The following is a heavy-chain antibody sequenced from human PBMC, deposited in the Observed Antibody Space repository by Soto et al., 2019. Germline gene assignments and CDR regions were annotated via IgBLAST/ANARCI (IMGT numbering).Heavy chain of an antibody. CDR1: GYTFTSYG. CDR2: ISAYNGNT. CDR3: ARIPLTLTYYYDSSGYLPSLFDCYYGMDV. J-gene: IGHJ6*02. D-gene: IGHD3-22*01. Sequence: ASVKVSCKASGYTFTSYGISWVRQAPGQGLEWMGWISAYNGNTNYAQKLQGRVTMTTDTSTSTAYMELRSLRSDDTAVYYCARIPLTLTYYYDSSGYLPSLFDCYYGMDVWGQGTTVTVSS. V-gene: IGHV1-18*04.